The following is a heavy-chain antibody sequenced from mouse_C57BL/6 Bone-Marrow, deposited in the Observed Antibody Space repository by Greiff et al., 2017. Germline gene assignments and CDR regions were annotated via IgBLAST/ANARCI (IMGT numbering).Heavy chain of an antibody. CDR1: GFSLSTSGMG. CDR3: ARRNYYGSRGWYFDV. CDR2: IYWDDDK. D-gene: IGHD1-1*01. Sequence: QVTLKVSGPGILQSSQTLSLTCSFSGFSLSTSGMGVSWIRQPSGQGLEWLAHIYWDDDKRYNPSLKSQLTISKDTSRNQVFLKITSVDTADTATYYCARRNYYGSRGWYFDVWGTGTTVTVSS. V-gene: IGHV8-12*01. J-gene: IGHJ1*03.